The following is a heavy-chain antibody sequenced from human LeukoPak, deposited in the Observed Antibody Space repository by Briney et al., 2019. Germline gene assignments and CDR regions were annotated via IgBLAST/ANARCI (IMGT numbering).Heavy chain of an antibody. Sequence: ASVKVSCKASGYTFTGYYIHWVRQAPGQGLEWMGWINPNSGGTNYAQKFQGRVTMTRDTSISTAYMELSRLRSDDTAVYYCARDCGLYCSYYYYMDVWGKGTTVTVSS. CDR2: INPNSGGT. CDR3: ARDCGLYCSYYYYMDV. V-gene: IGHV1-2*02. J-gene: IGHJ6*03. CDR1: GYTFTGYY.